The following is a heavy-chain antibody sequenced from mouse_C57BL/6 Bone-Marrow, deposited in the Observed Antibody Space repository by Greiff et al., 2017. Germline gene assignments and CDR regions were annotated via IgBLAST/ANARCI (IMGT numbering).Heavy chain of an antibody. Sequence: EVKLMESGPGLVKPSQSLSLTCSVTGYSITSGYYWNWIRQFPGNKLEWMGYISYDGSNNYNPSLKNRISITRDTSKNQFFLKLNSVTTEDTATYYCARDLGLITTVVDWYFDVWGTGTTVTVSS. CDR2: ISYDGSN. D-gene: IGHD1-1*01. J-gene: IGHJ1*03. CDR3: ARDLGLITTVVDWYFDV. V-gene: IGHV3-6*01. CDR1: GYSITSGYY.